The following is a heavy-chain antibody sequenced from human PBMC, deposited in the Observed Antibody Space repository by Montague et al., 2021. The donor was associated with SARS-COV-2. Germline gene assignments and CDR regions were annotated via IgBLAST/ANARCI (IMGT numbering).Heavy chain of an antibody. CDR3: ARHPGSPKDAFDI. J-gene: IGHJ3*02. CDR2: IFYTGNT. CDR1: GGSVSSRSYY. V-gene: IGHV4-39*01. Sequence: SETLSLTCTVSGGSVSSRSYYWGWIRQPPGKGLEWIGTIFYTGNTYYNPSHKSRITISIDRSKNQFSLKLTSVTAADTSLYYCARHPGSPKDAFDIWGQGTMVTVSS.